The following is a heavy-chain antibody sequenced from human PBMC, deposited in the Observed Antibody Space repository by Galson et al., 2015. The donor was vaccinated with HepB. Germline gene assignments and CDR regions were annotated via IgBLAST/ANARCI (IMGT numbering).Heavy chain of an antibody. V-gene: IGHV1-24*01. CDR3: ATGGITGTTYYYYYAMDV. Sequence: SVKVSCKVSGYTLTELSMHWVRQAPGKGLEWVGGFDPEDGETIYAQKFQGRVTMTEDTSKDTAYMELSSLRSEDTAVYYCATGGITGTTYYYYYAMDVWGQGTTVTVSS. CDR1: GYTLTELS. CDR2: FDPEDGET. D-gene: IGHD1-14*01. J-gene: IGHJ6*02.